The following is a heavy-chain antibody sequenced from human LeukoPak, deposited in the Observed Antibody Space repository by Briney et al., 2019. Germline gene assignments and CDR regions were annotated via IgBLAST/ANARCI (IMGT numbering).Heavy chain of an antibody. Sequence: ASVKVSCKASGYTFTNYYMHWVRQAPGQGLEWMGIINPRSGGTSYAQMFQGRVTMTRDTSTNTVYMGLSSPKSEDTAVYFCARGAEGTAAGTNWAQGTLVTVSS. CDR3: ARGAEGTAAGTN. V-gene: IGHV1-46*01. CDR1: GYTFTNYY. J-gene: IGHJ4*02. CDR2: INPRSGGT. D-gene: IGHD6-13*01.